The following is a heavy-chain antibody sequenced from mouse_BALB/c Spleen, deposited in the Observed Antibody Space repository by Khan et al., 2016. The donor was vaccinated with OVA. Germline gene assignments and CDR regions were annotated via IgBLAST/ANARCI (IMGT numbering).Heavy chain of an antibody. J-gene: IGHJ4*01. CDR3: ARGGAAYYRGDEGAMDY. CDR2: INTHTGVP. D-gene: IGHD2-12*01. CDR1: GYTFTTAG. V-gene: IGHV9-4*02. Sequence: QIQLVQSGPELKKPGETVRISCKASGYTFTTAGIQWVQKMPGKGLKWIGWINTHTGVPNYAEDFKGRFAFSLETSVNTAYLQITTLKNEDTATYFCARGGAAYYRGDEGAMDYWGQGTSVTVSS.